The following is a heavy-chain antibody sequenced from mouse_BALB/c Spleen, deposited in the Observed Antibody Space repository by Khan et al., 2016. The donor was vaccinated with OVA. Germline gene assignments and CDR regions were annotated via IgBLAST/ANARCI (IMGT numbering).Heavy chain of an antibody. Sequence: EVELVESGGGLVQPGGSRKLSCAASGFTFNIFGMHWVRQAPAKGLEWVAYISSGSSTIYYADPVKGRFTISRDNPKNTVLLQMTSLRSEDTAMIYCGRGGGYDWGFDYWGQGTTLTVSA. V-gene: IGHV5-17*02. CDR3: GRGGGYDWGFDY. CDR1: GFTFNIFG. CDR2: ISSGSSTI. D-gene: IGHD2-2*01. J-gene: IGHJ2*01.